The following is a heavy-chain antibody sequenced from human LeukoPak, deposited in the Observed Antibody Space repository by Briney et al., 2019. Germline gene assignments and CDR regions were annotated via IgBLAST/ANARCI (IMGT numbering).Heavy chain of an antibody. CDR2: IIPLLDIV. J-gene: IGHJ6*02. CDR3: ARDISVVYVADYYYGMDV. Sequence: SSVKVSCKASGGTFTSYSFTWVRQAPGQGLEWMGRIIPLLDIVNYAQKFQGKVTIMADKSTSTAYMGLRSLRSEDTAVYYCARDISVVYVADYYYGMDVWGQGTTVTVSS. CDR1: GGTFTSYS. D-gene: IGHD4/OR15-4a*01. V-gene: IGHV1-69*04.